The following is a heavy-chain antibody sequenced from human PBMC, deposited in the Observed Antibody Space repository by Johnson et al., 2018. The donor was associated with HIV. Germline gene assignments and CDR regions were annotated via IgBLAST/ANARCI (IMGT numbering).Heavy chain of an antibody. CDR3: ARDLVVGATPDHDAFDI. Sequence: MLLVESGGVVVQPGGSLRLSCAASGFTFDDYTMHWVRQAPGKGLEWVANIKQDGSEKYYVDSVKGRFTISRDNAKNSLYLQMNSLRAEDTAVYYCARDLVVGATPDHDAFDIWGQGTMVTVSS. J-gene: IGHJ3*02. CDR2: IKQDGSEK. CDR1: GFTFDDYT. D-gene: IGHD1-26*01. V-gene: IGHV3-7*03.